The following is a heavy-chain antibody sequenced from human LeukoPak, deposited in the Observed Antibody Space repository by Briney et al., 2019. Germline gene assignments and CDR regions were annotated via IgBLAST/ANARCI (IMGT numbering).Heavy chain of an antibody. V-gene: IGHV3-15*01. Sequence: GGSLRLSCAASGFTFSNAWMSWVRQAPGKGLEWVGRIKSKTDGGTTDYAAPVKGRFTISRDDSKNTLYLQMNSLKTKDTAVYYCTEIVVVTNDAFDIWGQGTMVTVSS. J-gene: IGHJ3*02. D-gene: IGHD3-22*01. CDR1: GFTFSNAW. CDR2: IKSKTDGGTT. CDR3: TEIVVVTNDAFDI.